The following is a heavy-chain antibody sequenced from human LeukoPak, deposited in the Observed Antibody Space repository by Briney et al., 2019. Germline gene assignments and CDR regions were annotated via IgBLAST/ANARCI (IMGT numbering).Heavy chain of an antibody. Sequence: SETLSLTRTVSGGSISSYYWSWIRQPPGKELEWIGYVFYSGSTNYNPSLKSRVTISVDTSKNQFTLKLSSVTPADTAVYYCARDGGRFSFGFGYWGQGTLVTVSS. CDR3: ARDGGRFSFGFGY. CDR2: VFYSGST. D-gene: IGHD5-18*01. CDR1: GGSISSYY. J-gene: IGHJ4*02. V-gene: IGHV4-59*01.